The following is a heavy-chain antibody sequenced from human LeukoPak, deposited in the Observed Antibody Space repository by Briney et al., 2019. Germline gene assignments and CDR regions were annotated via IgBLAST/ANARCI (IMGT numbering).Heavy chain of an antibody. Sequence: GGSLRLPCAASGFTFSSYAMSWVRQAPGKGLEWVSAISGSGGSTYYADSVKGRFTISRDNSKNTLYLQMNSLRAEDTAVYYCAKVLQYQLLLDLDYWGQGTLVTVSS. V-gene: IGHV3-23*01. CDR3: AKVLQYQLLLDLDY. CDR1: GFTFSSYA. J-gene: IGHJ4*02. D-gene: IGHD2-2*01. CDR2: ISGSGGST.